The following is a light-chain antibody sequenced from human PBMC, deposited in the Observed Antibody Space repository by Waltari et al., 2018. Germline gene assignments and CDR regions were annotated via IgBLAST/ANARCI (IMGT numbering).Light chain of an antibody. CDR2: GAS. CDR1: QSINDH. CDR3: QHTYGTLRT. Sequence: DIPMTQSPSSLSASVGDRVTITCRARQSINDHLNWYQQKPGKAPKLLIYGASSLQSGVPSRFSGSGSGADFTLTISSLQPEDFATYYCQHTYGTLRTFGQGTKVEI. J-gene: IGKJ1*01. V-gene: IGKV1-39*01.